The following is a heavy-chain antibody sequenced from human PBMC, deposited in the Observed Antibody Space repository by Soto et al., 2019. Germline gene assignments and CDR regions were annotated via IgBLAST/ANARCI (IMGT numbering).Heavy chain of an antibody. V-gene: IGHV4-39*01. CDR2: INYSGST. J-gene: IGHJ4*02. D-gene: IGHD4-17*01. CDR3: ARQTRKWTTLRGVDS. Sequence: QLQLQESGPGLVKPSETLSLTCTVSGGSISSSSYYWGWIRQPPGKGLEWIGTINYSGSTYYNPSLKNRVTVSVDTSKSQFSVMLSSVTAADTAVYYCARQTRKWTTLRGVDSWGQGTLVTVSS. CDR1: GGSISSSSYY.